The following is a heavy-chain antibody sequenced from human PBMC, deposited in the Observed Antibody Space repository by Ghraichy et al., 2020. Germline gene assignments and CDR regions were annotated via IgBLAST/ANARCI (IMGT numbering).Heavy chain of an antibody. CDR1: GGSISSSSYY. V-gene: IGHV4-39*01. J-gene: IGHJ4*02. Sequence: SETLSLTCTVSGGSISSSSYYWGWIRQPPGKGLEWIGSIYYSGSTYYNPSLKSRVTISVDTSKNQFSLKLSSVTAADTAVYYCAISFYDSSGYHDYWGQGTLVTVSS. CDR3: AISFYDSSGYHDY. CDR2: IYYSGST. D-gene: IGHD3-22*01.